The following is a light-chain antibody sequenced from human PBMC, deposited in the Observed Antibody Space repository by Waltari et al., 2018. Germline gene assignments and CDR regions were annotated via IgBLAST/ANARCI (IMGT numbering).Light chain of an antibody. CDR3: QQFDGYPWT. CDR1: QSISSW. J-gene: IGKJ1*01. CDR2: EAS. Sequence: DIQMTQSPPTLSASVGDRVTITCRASQSISSWLAWYQQKPGRAPKFLIYEASNLETGVPSRFSGSGSGTEFTLTISGLEPDDFATYYCQQFDGYPWTFGQGTKVEIK. V-gene: IGKV1-5*03.